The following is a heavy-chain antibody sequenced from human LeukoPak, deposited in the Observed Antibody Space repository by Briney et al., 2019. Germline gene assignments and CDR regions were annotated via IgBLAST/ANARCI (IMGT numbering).Heavy chain of an antibody. CDR1: GYTFTSNY. J-gene: IGHJ4*02. Sequence: ASVKVSCKASGYTFTSNYIHWVRQAPGQGLEWMGMIYPRDGSTSCAQKFQGRVTVTRDTSTSTVHMELSGLRSEDTAVYYCARDQEGFDYWGQGTLVTVSP. CDR3: ARDQEGFDY. V-gene: IGHV1-46*01. CDR2: IYPRDGST.